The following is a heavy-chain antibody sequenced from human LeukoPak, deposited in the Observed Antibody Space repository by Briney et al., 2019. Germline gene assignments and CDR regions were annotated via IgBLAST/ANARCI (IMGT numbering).Heavy chain of an antibody. J-gene: IGHJ4*02. CDR3: ARGINYDLLTGYSEGFDF. Sequence: ASVKVSCKASGYSFTSYGITWVRRAPGQGLEWMGWITTYNGKTNYAQNFQTRVTMTTDTSTNTAYMELRSLRSDDTAVCYCARGINYDLLTGYSEGFDFWGQGTPVTVSS. CDR1: GYSFTSYG. D-gene: IGHD3-9*01. CDR2: ITTYNGKT. V-gene: IGHV1-18*01.